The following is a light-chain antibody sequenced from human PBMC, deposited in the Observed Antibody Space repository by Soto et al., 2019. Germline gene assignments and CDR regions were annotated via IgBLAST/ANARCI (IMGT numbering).Light chain of an antibody. CDR3: QQYNNWPFT. J-gene: IGKJ4*01. CDR2: DVS. Sequence: EIVLTQSPATLSLSPGERATLSCRASQSVGTYLAWYQQKPGQSPRLLMFDVSNRATGIPARFSGSGSGTEFTLTISSLQSEDFAVYYCQQYNNWPFTFGGGTKVDIK. CDR1: QSVGTY. V-gene: IGKV3-11*01.